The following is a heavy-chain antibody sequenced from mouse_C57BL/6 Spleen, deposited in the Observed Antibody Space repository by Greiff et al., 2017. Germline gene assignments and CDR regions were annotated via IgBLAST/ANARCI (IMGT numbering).Heavy chain of an antibody. CDR1: GFNIKDYY. D-gene: IGHD1-1*01. J-gene: IGHJ2*01. Sequence: VQLQQSGAELVRPGASVKLSCTASGFNIKDYYMHWVKQRPEQGLEWIGRIDPEDGDTEYAPKFQGKATMTADTSSNTAYLQLRSLTSEDTAVYYCTTSYYGSSYFDYWGQGTTLTVSS. V-gene: IGHV14-1*01. CDR2: IDPEDGDT. CDR3: TTSYYGSSYFDY.